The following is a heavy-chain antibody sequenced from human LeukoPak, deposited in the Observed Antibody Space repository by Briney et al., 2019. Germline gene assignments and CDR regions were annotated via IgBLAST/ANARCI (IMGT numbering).Heavy chain of an antibody. Sequence: PGRSLRLSCAASGFTFSSYAMPWVRQAPGKGLQWVAVISYDGSNKYYADSAKGRFAISRDNSKNTLYLQMNSLRAEDTAVYYCSRDRADSSGYLTYDYWGQGTLVTVSS. J-gene: IGHJ4*02. D-gene: IGHD3-22*01. V-gene: IGHV3-30*09. CDR3: SRDRADSSGYLTYDY. CDR2: ISYDGSNK. CDR1: GFTFSSYA.